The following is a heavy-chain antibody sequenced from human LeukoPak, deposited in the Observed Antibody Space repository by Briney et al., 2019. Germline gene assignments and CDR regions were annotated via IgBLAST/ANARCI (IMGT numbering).Heavy chain of an antibody. CDR1: GFTFSSYG. CDR3: ASGLTRGRWHGINYYYYGMDV. V-gene: IGHV3-30*03. Sequence: PGGSLRLSCAASGFTFSSYGMHWVRQAPGKGLEWVAVISYDGSNKYYADSVKGRFTISRDNSKNTLYLQMNSLRAEDTAVYYCASGLTRGRWHGINYYYYGMDVWGQGTTVTVSS. D-gene: IGHD4-23*01. CDR2: ISYDGSNK. J-gene: IGHJ6*02.